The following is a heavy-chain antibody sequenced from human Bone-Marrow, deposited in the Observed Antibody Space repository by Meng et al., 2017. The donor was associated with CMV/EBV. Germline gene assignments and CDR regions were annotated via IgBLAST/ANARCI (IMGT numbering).Heavy chain of an antibody. V-gene: IGHV3-48*01. CDR2: ISSSSSTI. CDR3: AKGPLVVPGV. D-gene: IGHD2-2*01. CDR1: GFTFSGYS. Sequence: GESLKISCAASGFTFSGYSMNWVRQAPGKGLEWVSYISSSSSTIYYADSVKGRFTISRDNSKNTLYLQMNSLRAEDTAVYYCAKGPLVVPGVWGQGTTVTVSS. J-gene: IGHJ6*02.